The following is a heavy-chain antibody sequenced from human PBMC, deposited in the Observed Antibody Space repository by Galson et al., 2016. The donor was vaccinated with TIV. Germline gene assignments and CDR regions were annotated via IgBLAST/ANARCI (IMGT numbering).Heavy chain of an antibody. Sequence: SLRLSCAASGFTFTTYGMTWVRQAPGKALEWVSFISGSGGSTYYADSVKGRFTISRDNSKNTLYLQMNSLRDEDTARYYCARPFSRLIAVAGFFDSWGQGTLVTVSS. CDR1: GFTFTTYG. CDR2: ISGSGGST. V-gene: IGHV3-23*01. D-gene: IGHD6-19*01. J-gene: IGHJ4*02. CDR3: ARPFSRLIAVAGFFDS.